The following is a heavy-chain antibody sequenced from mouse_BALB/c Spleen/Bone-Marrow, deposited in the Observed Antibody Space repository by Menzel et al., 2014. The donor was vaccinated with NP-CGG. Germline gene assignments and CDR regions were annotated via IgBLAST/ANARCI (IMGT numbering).Heavy chain of an antibody. J-gene: IGHJ4*01. V-gene: IGHV2-9*02. D-gene: IGHD2-1*01. CDR3: ARGYGNLAMDY. CDR1: GFSLTSYG. CDR2: IWAGGST. Sequence: VQLVESGPGLVAPSQSLSITCTVSGFSLTSYGVHWVRQPPGKGLEWLGVIWAGGSTNYNSALMSRLSISKDKSKSQVFLKMNSLQTDDTAMYYCARGYGNLAMDYWGQGTSIPVSS.